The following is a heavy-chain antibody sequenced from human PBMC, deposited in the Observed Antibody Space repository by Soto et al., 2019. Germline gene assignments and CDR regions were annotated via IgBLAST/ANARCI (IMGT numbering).Heavy chain of an antibody. J-gene: IGHJ6*02. Sequence: QVQLEESGGGVVQPGRSLRLSCTASGFAFSDYGMHWVRQAPGKGLEWVAIIFYDGSHKYYADSVKGRFTISRDNSRNTVELQMNSLRAEDTPTYFCARRRSTVTTPWFYHGMDVWGRGTTVTVSS. D-gene: IGHD4-17*01. V-gene: IGHV3-33*01. CDR2: IFYDGSHK. CDR3: ARRRSTVTTPWFYHGMDV. CDR1: GFAFSDYG.